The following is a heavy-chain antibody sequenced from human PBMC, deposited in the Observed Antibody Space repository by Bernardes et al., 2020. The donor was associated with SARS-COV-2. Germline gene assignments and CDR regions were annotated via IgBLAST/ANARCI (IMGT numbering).Heavy chain of an antibody. CDR1: GFTFSEYP. CDR3: VKERPGGDY. V-gene: IGHV3-64D*06. J-gene: IGHJ4*02. CDR2: ISDNGGST. Sequence: GGSLRLSCLASGFTFSEYPMHWVRQTPGKGLEYVSRISDNGGSTHYGDSVKGRFTISGDNSKNTMYLQMNSLRIEDTAVYYCVKERPGGDYWGQGILVTVSS.